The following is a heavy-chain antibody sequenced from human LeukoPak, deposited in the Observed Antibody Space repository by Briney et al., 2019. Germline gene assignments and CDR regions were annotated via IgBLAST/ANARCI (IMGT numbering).Heavy chain of an antibody. CDR1: DDSITMYY. D-gene: IGHD3-10*01. J-gene: IGHJ4*02. Sequence: SETLSLTCTVSDDSITMYYWTWIRQPPGKGLEWIGYIYYSGSTNYNPSLKSRVTISVDTSKNQFSLKLSSVTAADTAVYYCARGKYYYGSGSYSFDYWGQGTLVTVSS. CDR3: ARGKYYYGSGSYSFDY. CDR2: IYYSGST. V-gene: IGHV4-59*01.